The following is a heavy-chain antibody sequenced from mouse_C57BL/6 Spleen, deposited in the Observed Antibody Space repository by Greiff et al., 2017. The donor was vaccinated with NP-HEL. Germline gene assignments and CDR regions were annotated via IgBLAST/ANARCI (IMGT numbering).Heavy chain of an antibody. V-gene: IGHV2-2*01. CDR2: IWSGGST. CDR3: ARKGITTELDY. J-gene: IGHJ2*01. D-gene: IGHD2-4*01. Sequence: QVQLQQSGPGLVQPSPSLSITCTVSGFSFTSYGVHWVRQSPGKGLEWLGVIWSGGSTDYYAAFISRLSIRKDNSKSQVFFKMNRLQADDTAIYYGARKGITTELDYWGQGTTLTVSS. CDR1: GFSFTSYG.